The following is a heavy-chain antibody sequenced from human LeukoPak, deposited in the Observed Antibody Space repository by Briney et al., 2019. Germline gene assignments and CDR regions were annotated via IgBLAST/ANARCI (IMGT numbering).Heavy chain of an antibody. CDR2: IWYDGSNK. J-gene: IGHJ4*02. Sequence: GRSLRLSCAASGFTFSSYGMHWVRQAPGKGLEWVAVIWYDGSNKYYADSVKGRLTISRDNSKNTLYLQMNSLRAEDTAVYYCAREGSGWSRGSFDYWGQGTLVTVSS. CDR1: GFTFSSYG. D-gene: IGHD6-19*01. V-gene: IGHV3-33*01. CDR3: AREGSGWSRGSFDY.